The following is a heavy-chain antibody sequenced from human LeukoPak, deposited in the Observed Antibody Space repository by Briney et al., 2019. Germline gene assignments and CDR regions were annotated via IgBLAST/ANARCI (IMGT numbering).Heavy chain of an antibody. CDR3: ASDTYSSGWYGDAFDI. CDR1: GGSISSYY. Sequence: SETLSLTCTVSGGSISSYYWSWIRQPPGKGLEWIGYIYYSGSTNYNPSLKSRVTISVDTSKNQFSLKLSSVTAADTAVYYCASDTYSSGWYGDAFDIWGQGTMVTVSS. D-gene: IGHD6-19*01. V-gene: IGHV4-59*12. CDR2: IYYSGST. J-gene: IGHJ3*02.